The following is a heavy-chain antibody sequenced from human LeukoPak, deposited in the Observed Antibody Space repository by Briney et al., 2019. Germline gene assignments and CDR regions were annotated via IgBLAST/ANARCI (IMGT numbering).Heavy chain of an antibody. CDR1: GYTFTSYA. D-gene: IGHD3-3*01. Sequence: ASVKVSCKASGYTFTSYAMNWVRQALGQGLEWMGWINTNTGNPTYAQGFTGRFVFSLDTSVSTAYLQISSLKAEDTAVYYCARENIDFWSGYRHEFDYWGQGTLVTVSS. J-gene: IGHJ4*02. V-gene: IGHV7-4-1*02. CDR2: INTNTGNP. CDR3: ARENIDFWSGYRHEFDY.